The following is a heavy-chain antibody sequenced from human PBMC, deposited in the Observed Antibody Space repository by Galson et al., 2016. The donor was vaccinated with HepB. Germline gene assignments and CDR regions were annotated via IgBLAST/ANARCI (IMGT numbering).Heavy chain of an antibody. CDR1: GGTFSSHF. V-gene: IGHV1-69*13. J-gene: IGHJ4*02. D-gene: IGHD3-10*01. Sequence: SVKVSCKAPGGTFSSHFISWVRQAPGQGLEWMGGIIPIFATTNYAQKFQGRVTITADESTSTAYMELSSLRSEDTAVYYGARDRYYGSGSYYIGNFDYWGQGTLVTVSS. CDR2: IIPIFATT. CDR3: ARDRYYGSGSYYIGNFDY.